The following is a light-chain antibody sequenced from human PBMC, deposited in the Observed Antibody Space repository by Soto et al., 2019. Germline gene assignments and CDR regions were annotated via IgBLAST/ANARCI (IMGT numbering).Light chain of an antibody. CDR1: SNDVGGYNF. J-gene: IGLJ2*01. CDR2: AVS. V-gene: IGLV2-11*01. CDR3: SSYAGSYTLV. Sequence: QSALTQPRSVSGSPGQSVTISCTGTSNDVGGYNFVSWYQQHPGKVPKLFIYAVSRRPSGVPDRFSGSKSGNTASLTISGLQAEDEADDYCSSYAGSYTLVFGGGTKLTVL.